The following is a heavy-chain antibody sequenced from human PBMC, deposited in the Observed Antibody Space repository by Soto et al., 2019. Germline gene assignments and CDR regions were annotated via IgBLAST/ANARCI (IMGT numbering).Heavy chain of an antibody. Sequence: QVQVVQSGDEVKETGASVRVSCKTSGYSFTAYGISWVRQAPGQGLEWMGWISCYNGKTKYAQKVQGKVTMTTDTSTSPAYMGARSLRTYETAIYYCARYAPPPELRFLEWHNYHYNGMIVGGQGTTVTV. CDR1: GYSFTAYG. D-gene: IGHD3-3*01. CDR2: ISCYNGKT. CDR3: ARYAPPPELRFLEWHNYHYNGMIV. J-gene: IGHJ6*02. V-gene: IGHV1-18*01.